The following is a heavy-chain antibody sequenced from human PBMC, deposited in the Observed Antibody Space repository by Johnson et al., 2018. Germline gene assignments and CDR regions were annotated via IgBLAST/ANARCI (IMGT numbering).Heavy chain of an antibody. Sequence: QVQLVESGGGVVQPGRSLRLSCAASGFTFSSYGMHWVRQAPGKGLEWVAVIWYDGSTKYYEDSVKGRFTIYRYNSKNTLDLQLNSMRAEDTAVYYWAIGLIGYCSGGSVLVPYYYGMDVWGQGTTVTVSS. CDR3: AIGLIGYCSGGSVLVPYYYGMDV. CDR1: GFTFSSYG. D-gene: IGHD2-15*01. CDR2: IWYDGSTK. J-gene: IGHJ6*02. V-gene: IGHV3-33*01.